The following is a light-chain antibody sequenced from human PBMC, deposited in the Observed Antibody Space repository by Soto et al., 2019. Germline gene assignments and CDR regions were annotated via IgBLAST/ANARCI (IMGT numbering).Light chain of an antibody. CDR1: QSISDY. CDR3: QQSHSAPFT. J-gene: IGKJ3*01. V-gene: IGKV1-39*01. CDR2: AAS. Sequence: DIPMTQSPFSLSASLGDRVTITCRASQSISDYLNWYQQKPGKGPKLVIFAASSLQVGVPSRFSGSGSGTDFTLTISSLQPEDFATYFCQQSHSAPFTVGPGTTVDIK.